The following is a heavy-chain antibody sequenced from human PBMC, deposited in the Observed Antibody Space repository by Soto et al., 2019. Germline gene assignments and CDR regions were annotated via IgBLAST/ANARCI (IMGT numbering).Heavy chain of an antibody. CDR2: IKQDGSEK. J-gene: IGHJ4*02. CDR1: GFTFSSYW. CDR3: ARDRRSRSFDY. D-gene: IGHD6-19*01. Sequence: PASGFTFSSYWMSWVRQAPGKGLERVANIKQDGSEKYYVDSVKGRFTISRDNAKNSLYLQMNSLRAEDTAVYYCARDRRSRSFDYWGQGTLVTVSS. V-gene: IGHV3-7*04.